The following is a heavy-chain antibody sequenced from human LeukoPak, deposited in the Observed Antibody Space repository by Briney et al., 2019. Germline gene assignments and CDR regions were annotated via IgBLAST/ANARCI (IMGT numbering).Heavy chain of an antibody. CDR3: ARDPMITFGGLIAYNWFDP. D-gene: IGHD3-16*02. Sequence: GGSLRLSCAASGFTFSSYAMSWVRQAPGKGLEWMAVISYDGSNKYYADSAKGRFTISRDNSKNTLYLQMNSLRAEDTAFYYCARDPMITFGGLIAYNWFDPWGQGTLVTVSS. J-gene: IGHJ5*02. CDR2: ISYDGSNK. CDR1: GFTFSSYA. V-gene: IGHV3-30-3*01.